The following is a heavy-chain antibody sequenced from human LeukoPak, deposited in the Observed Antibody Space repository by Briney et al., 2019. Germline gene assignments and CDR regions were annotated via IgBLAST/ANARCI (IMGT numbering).Heavy chain of an antibody. CDR2: INQSGST. Sequence: SETLFLTCAVYGGSLSGFYWSWIRQSPGKGLEWIGEINQSGSTNYNPSLKSRVTISVDTSKNQFSLKLSSVTAADTAVYYCARQQQLVRVDYWGQGTLVTVSS. V-gene: IGHV4-34*01. D-gene: IGHD6-13*01. J-gene: IGHJ4*02. CDR1: GGSLSGFY. CDR3: ARQQQLVRVDY.